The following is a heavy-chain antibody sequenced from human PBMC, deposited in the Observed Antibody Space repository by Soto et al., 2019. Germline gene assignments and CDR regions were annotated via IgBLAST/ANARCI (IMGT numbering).Heavy chain of an antibody. CDR2: ISSSSSTI. D-gene: IGHD3-10*01. J-gene: IGHJ4*02. CDR1: GFTFSGYS. V-gene: IGHV3-48*02. Sequence: EVQLVESGGGLVQPGGSLRLSCAASGFTFSGYSLNWVRQAPGRGLEWVSYISSSSSTIYYADSVKGRFTISRDNAKNSLYLQMCSLREEDTAVYYFGRDAETMVRGHYFDYWGQGTLVTVSS. CDR3: GRDAETMVRGHYFDY.